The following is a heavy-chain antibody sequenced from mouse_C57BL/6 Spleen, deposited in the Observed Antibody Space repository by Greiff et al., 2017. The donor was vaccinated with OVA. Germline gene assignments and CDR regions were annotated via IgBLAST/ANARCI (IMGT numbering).Heavy chain of an antibody. Sequence: VQLQQSVAELVRPGASVKLSCTASGFNIKHTYMHWVKQRPEQGLEWIGRIDPANGNTKYAPKFQGKATITADTSSNTAYLQLSSLTSEDTAIYYCARDYYGSSHFDYWGQGTTLTVSS. CDR1: GFNIKHTY. V-gene: IGHV14-3*01. CDR3: ARDYYGSSHFDY. J-gene: IGHJ2*01. CDR2: IDPANGNT. D-gene: IGHD1-1*01.